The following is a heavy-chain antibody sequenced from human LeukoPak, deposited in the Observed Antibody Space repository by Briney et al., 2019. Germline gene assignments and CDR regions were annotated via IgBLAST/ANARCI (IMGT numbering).Heavy chain of an antibody. CDR1: GSTFSSYG. Sequence: QAGGSLRLSCAASGSTFSSYGMHWVRQAPGKGLEWVAVISYDGSNKYYADSVKGRFTISRDNSKNTLYLQMNSQRAEDTAVYYCAKDLSGYSSGYFYTVFYYYYYGMDVWGQGTTVTVSS. V-gene: IGHV3-30*18. CDR3: AKDLSGYSSGYFYTVFYYYYYGMDV. J-gene: IGHJ6*02. D-gene: IGHD3-22*01. CDR2: ISYDGSNK.